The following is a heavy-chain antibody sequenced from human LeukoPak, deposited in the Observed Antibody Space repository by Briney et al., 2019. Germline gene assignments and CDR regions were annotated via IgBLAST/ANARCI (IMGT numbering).Heavy chain of an antibody. Sequence: SVKVSCKASGGTFSSYAISWVRQAPGQGLEWMGGIIPIFGTANYAQKFQGRVTIIADESTSTAYMELSSLRSEDTAVYYCARVLGGSGGYFAHNWFDPWGQGTLVTVSS. V-gene: IGHV1-69*13. CDR2: IIPIFGTA. CDR1: GGTFSSYA. D-gene: IGHD3-10*01. J-gene: IGHJ5*02. CDR3: ARVLGGSGGYFAHNWFDP.